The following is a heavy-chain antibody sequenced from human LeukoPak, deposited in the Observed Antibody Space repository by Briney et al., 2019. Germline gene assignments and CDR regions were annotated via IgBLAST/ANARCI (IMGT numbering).Heavy chain of an antibody. CDR2: INHSRST. CDR1: GGSFSGYY. D-gene: IGHD3-22*01. Sequence: PSETLSLTCAVYGGSFSGYYWSWIRQPPGKGLEWIGEINHSRSTNYNPSLKSRVTISVDTSKNQFFLKLSSVTAADTAVYYCARVPGPITMIARAFDYWGQGTLVTVSS. V-gene: IGHV4-34*01. J-gene: IGHJ4*02. CDR3: ARVPGPITMIARAFDY.